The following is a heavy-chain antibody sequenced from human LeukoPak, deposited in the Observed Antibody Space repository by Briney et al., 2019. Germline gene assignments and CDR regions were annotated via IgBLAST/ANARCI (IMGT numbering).Heavy chain of an antibody. CDR2: IWNDGSNQ. D-gene: IGHD4-11*01. J-gene: IGHJ4*02. V-gene: IGHV3-33*06. CDR3: AKDAQRGFDYSNSLEK. CDR1: RFTFSHYG. Sequence: GGSLRLSCAASRFTFSHYGMHWVRQAPGKGLEWVAVIWNDGSNQFYADSVKGRFTVSRDNSQNTLYLQVNNLRPEDTAVYYCAKDAQRGFDYSNSLEKWGQGTLVTVSS.